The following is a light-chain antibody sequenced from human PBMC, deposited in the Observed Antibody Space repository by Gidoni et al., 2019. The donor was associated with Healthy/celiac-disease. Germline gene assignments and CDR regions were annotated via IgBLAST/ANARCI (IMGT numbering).Light chain of an antibody. CDR2: DAS. CDR1: QSVSSY. CDR3: QQRSNWPYT. J-gene: IGKJ2*01. Sequence: VLTQSPATLSLSPGERATLSCRASQSVSSYLAWYQQKPGQAPRLLIYDASNRATGIPARFSGSGSGTDFTLTISSLEPEDFAVYYCQQRSNWPYTFGQGTKLEIK. V-gene: IGKV3-11*01.